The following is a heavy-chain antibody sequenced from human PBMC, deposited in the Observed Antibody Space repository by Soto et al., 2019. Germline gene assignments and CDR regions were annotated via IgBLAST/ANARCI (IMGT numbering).Heavy chain of an antibody. CDR3: ARVGGNWNDDYFDY. V-gene: IGHV1-8*01. Sequence: ASVKVSCKASGYTFSDHDINRVRQASGQGPEWLGWMNPNSGDTGYAQNFQGRVTMTRDTSKRTAYMELSSLRSEDTAVYYCARVGGNWNDDYFDYWGQGTLVTVSS. D-gene: IGHD1-1*01. J-gene: IGHJ4*02. CDR2: MNPNSGDT. CDR1: GYTFSDHD.